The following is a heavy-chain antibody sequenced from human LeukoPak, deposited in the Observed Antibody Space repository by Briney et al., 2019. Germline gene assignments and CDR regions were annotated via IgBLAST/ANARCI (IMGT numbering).Heavy chain of an antibody. J-gene: IGHJ4*01. CDR2: IYTSGST. CDR1: GGSISSGSYF. V-gene: IGHV4-61*02. CDR3: ARELAGYGKLDY. Sequence: SQTLSLTCTVSGGSISSGSYFWSWIRQPAGKGLEWIGRIYTSGSTNYNPSLKSRVTISPDTSKNQFSLKLSPVTAADTAVYYCARELAGYGKLDYWGQGILVTVSS. D-gene: IGHD5-12*01.